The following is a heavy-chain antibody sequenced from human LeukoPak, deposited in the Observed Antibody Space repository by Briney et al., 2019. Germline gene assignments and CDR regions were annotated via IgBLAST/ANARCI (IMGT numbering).Heavy chain of an antibody. D-gene: IGHD2-2*01. V-gene: IGHV3-48*04. J-gene: IGHJ4*02. CDR1: GFTFSSYS. CDR2: ISSSGSSL. CDR3: ARDASQLDY. Sequence: GGSLRLSCAASGFTFSSYSMNWVRQAPGKGLEWISYISSSGSSLYYADSVKGRFTISRDNAKNSLYLQMNSLRAEDTAVYYCARDASQLDYWGQGTLVTVSS.